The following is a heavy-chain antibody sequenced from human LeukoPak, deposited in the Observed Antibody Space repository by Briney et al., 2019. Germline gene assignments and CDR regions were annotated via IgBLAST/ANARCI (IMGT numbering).Heavy chain of an antibody. V-gene: IGHV1-8*02. Sequence: GASVKVSCKASGYTFTGYSIHWVRQATGQGLEWMGWMNPNSGNTGYAQKFQGRVTMTRNTSISTAYMELSSLRSEDTAVYYCARGLETYYDFWSGYYPPDYWGQGTLVTVSS. D-gene: IGHD3-3*01. CDR1: GYTFTGYS. CDR3: ARGLETYYDFWSGYYPPDY. J-gene: IGHJ4*02. CDR2: MNPNSGNT.